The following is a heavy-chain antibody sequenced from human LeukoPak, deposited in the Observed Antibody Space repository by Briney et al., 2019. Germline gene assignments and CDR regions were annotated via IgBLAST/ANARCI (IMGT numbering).Heavy chain of an antibody. J-gene: IGHJ4*02. CDR1: GFTFSSYW. Sequence: GGSLRLSCAASGFTFSSYWMHWVRQAPGKGLEWVGFIRSKAYGGTTEYAASVKGRFTISRDDSKSIAYLQMNSLKTEDTAVYYCTRGRRATHDYWGQGTLVTVSS. CDR3: TRGRRATHDY. V-gene: IGHV3-49*04. CDR2: IRSKAYGGTT. D-gene: IGHD1-26*01.